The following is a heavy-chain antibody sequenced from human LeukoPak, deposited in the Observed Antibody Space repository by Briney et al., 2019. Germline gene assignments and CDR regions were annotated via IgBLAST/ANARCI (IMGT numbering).Heavy chain of an antibody. V-gene: IGHV1-18*01. Sequence: ASVKVSCKASGYTFTNYGISWVRQAPGQGLEWMGWISAYNGNTNYAQKLQGRVTMTTDTSTTTAYMELRSLRSDDTAVYYCARDRLYNYGYYGMDVWGQGPTVTVSS. CDR2: ISAYNGNT. D-gene: IGHD5-18*01. CDR3: ARDRLYNYGYYGMDV. J-gene: IGHJ6*02. CDR1: GYTFTNYG.